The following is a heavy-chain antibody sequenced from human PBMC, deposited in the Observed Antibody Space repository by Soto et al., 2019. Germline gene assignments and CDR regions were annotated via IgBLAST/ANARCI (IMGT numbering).Heavy chain of an antibody. J-gene: IGHJ5*02. Sequence: QVHLQESGPGLVKPSETLSLTCTVSGGAISSSSYYWGWIRQPPGKGLEWIGSFYYSGSTYYNPSLKSRVSISVDTSKNQFSLKLSSVIAADTAVYYCARHCPLYSRPPGWFDPWGQGTLVTVSS. D-gene: IGHD6-13*01. V-gene: IGHV4-39*01. CDR2: FYYSGST. CDR1: GGAISSSSYY. CDR3: ARHCPLYSRPPGWFDP.